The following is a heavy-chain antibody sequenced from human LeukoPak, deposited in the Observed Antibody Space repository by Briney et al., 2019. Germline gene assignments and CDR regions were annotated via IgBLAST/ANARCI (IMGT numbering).Heavy chain of an antibody. Sequence: SETLSLTCTVSGGSISSSSYYWGWIRQPPGKGLEWIGNIYYSGSTYYNPSLKSRVTISVDTSKNQFSLKLSSVTAADTAVYYCARGRRSFPYWGQGTLVTVSS. CDR3: ARGRRSFPY. J-gene: IGHJ4*02. CDR1: GGSISSSSYY. CDR2: IYYSGST. V-gene: IGHV4-39*07. D-gene: IGHD2-21*01.